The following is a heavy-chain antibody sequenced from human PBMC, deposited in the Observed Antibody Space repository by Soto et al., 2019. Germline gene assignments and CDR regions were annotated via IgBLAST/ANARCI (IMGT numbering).Heavy chain of an antibody. CDR2: IIPIFGTA. CDR1: WGTFSVYA. Sequence: SVKVACVASWGTFSVYAISWKRQSPGPRLEWMRGIIPIFGTADYAQKLQGRVTITADESTSTAYMERSSLRSEDTAVYYCARGLRYCSGGSCYSGGYFDYWGQGTLVTVSS. V-gene: IGHV1-69*13. CDR3: ARGLRYCSGGSCYSGGYFDY. J-gene: IGHJ4*02. D-gene: IGHD2-15*01.